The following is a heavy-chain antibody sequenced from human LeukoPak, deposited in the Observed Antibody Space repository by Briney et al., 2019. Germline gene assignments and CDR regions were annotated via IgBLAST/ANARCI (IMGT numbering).Heavy chain of an antibody. D-gene: IGHD6-19*01. CDR1: GYTFTSYG. CDR3: ARDPDSSGRYNWFDP. Sequence: GASVKVSCKAYGYTFTSYGISWVRQAPGQGLEWMGWISAYNGNTNYAQKLKGRVTMTTDTYTSTAYMELRSLRSDDTAVYYCARDPDSSGRYNWFDPWGQGTLVTVSS. V-gene: IGHV1-18*01. J-gene: IGHJ5*02. CDR2: ISAYNGNT.